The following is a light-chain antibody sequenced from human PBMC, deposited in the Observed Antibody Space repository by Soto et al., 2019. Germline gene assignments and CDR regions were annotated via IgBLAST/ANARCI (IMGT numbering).Light chain of an antibody. V-gene: IGLV2-8*01. CDR2: EVT. Sequence: QSALTQPPSASGSPGQSVTISCTGTSSDVGGYDYVSWYQQHPGKAPKLMIFEVTKRPSGVPDRFSGSKSGNTAPLTVSGLQAEDEAGYYCNSYAGSNTGVFGGGTKVTVL. CDR3: NSYAGSNTGV. J-gene: IGLJ3*02. CDR1: SSDVGGYDY.